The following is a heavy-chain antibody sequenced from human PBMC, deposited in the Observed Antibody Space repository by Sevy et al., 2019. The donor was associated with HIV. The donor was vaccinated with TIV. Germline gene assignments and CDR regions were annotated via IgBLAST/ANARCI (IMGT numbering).Heavy chain of an antibody. Sequence: ASVKVSCKASGYTFTSYGISWVRQAPGQGLEWMGWISAYNGNTNYAQKLQGRVTMTTDTSTSTAYMELRSLRSDDTAVYYCARSRGYDDNSTGHYMNVYWGQGTLVTASS. CDR2: ISAYNGNT. J-gene: IGHJ4*02. CDR1: GYTFTSYG. CDR3: ARSRGYDDNSTGHYMNVY. D-gene: IGHD3-9*01. V-gene: IGHV1-18*01.